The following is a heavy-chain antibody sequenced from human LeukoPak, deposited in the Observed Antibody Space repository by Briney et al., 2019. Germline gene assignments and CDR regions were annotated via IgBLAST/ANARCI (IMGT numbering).Heavy chain of an antibody. CDR3: ARGRNYDFWSGYYSYYYYYGMDV. CDR2: IYYSGST. Sequence: PSETLSLTCTVSGDSISSSSNYWGWIRQPPGKGLEWIGSIYYSGSTYYNPSLKSRVTISVDTSKNQFSLKLSSVTAADTAVYYCARGRNYDFWSGYYSYYYYYGMDVWGQGTTVTVSS. V-gene: IGHV4-39*07. J-gene: IGHJ6*02. D-gene: IGHD3-3*01. CDR1: GDSISSSSNY.